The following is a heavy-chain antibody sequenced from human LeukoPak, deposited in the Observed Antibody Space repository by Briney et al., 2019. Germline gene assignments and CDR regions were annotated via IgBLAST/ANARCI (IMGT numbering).Heavy chain of an antibody. Sequence: SETLSLTCGVYDGSSSGYYWTWIRQSPGKGLEWIGEINSSGSINYNPSLKSRVTISLDTSKSQFSLKLISVTAADTAVYYCARPRYFNDGSGHTDIWGQGTMVTVSS. V-gene: IGHV4-34*01. CDR2: INSSGSI. CDR3: ARPRYFNDGSGHTDI. CDR1: DGSSSGYY. J-gene: IGHJ3*02. D-gene: IGHD3-22*01.